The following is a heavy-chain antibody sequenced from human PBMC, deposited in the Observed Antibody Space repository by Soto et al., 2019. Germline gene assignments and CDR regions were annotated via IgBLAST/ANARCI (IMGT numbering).Heavy chain of an antibody. CDR2: INSDGSST. Sequence: GGSLRLSCAASGFTFSSYWMHWVRQAPGKGLVWVSRINSDGSSTSYADSVKGRFTIPRDNAKNTLYLQMNSLRAEDTAVYYCAREYGSTNSFDYWGQGTLVTVSS. CDR3: AREYGSTNSFDY. J-gene: IGHJ4*02. D-gene: IGHD2-8*01. V-gene: IGHV3-74*01. CDR1: GFTFSSYW.